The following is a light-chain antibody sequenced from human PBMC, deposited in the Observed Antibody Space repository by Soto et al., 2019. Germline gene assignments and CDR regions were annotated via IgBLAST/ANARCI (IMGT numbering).Light chain of an antibody. CDR2: GDN. V-gene: IGLV1-40*01. CDR3: QSYDNSLSHVV. Sequence: QSVLTQPPSVSGAPGQRVTIPCSGSSSNIGSFYDVHWYQQLPGTVPKLLIYGDNKRPSGVPDRFSGSKSGTSASLAITGLQAEDEADYYCQSYDNSLSHVVFGGGTKLTVL. J-gene: IGLJ2*01. CDR1: SSNIGSFYD.